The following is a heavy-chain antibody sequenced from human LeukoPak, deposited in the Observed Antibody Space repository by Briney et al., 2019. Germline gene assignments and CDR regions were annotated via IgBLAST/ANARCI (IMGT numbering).Heavy chain of an antibody. Sequence: PGGSLRLSCAASGFTFDDYGMSWVRQAPGKGLEWVSGINWNGGSTGYADSVKGRFTISRDNAKNSLFLQMNSLRAEDTALYYCARGYCVSTSCYYFFDYWGQGTLVTVSS. CDR2: INWNGGST. J-gene: IGHJ4*02. CDR1: GFTFDDYG. D-gene: IGHD2-2*01. V-gene: IGHV3-20*04. CDR3: ARGYCVSTSCYYFFDY.